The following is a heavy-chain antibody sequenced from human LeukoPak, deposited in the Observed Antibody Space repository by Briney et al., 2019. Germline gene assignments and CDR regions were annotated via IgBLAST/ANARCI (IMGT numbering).Heavy chain of an antibody. D-gene: IGHD4-11*01. J-gene: IGHJ5*02. CDR3: ASYSNYVDGWFDP. CDR1: GFTFSDYY. Sequence: GGSLRLSCAASGFTFSDYYMSWIRQAPGKGLEWVSYISSSGSTIYYADSVKGRFTISRDNAKTALYLQMNSLRAEDTAVYYCASYSNYVDGWFDPWGQGTLVTVSS. V-gene: IGHV3-11*04. CDR2: ISSSGSTI.